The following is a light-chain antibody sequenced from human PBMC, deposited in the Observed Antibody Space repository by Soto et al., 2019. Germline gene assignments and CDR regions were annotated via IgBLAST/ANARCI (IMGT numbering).Light chain of an antibody. J-gene: IGKJ4*01. CDR2: KAS. V-gene: IGKV1-5*03. Sequence: DIPMTQSPSTLSASVGDRVTITCRASQSISSWLAWYQQKPGKAPKLLIYKASSLEGGVPSRFSSSGSGTDFTLTISSLQPDDFATYYCQQYHSYSLTFGGGTKVDIK. CDR3: QQYHSYSLT. CDR1: QSISSW.